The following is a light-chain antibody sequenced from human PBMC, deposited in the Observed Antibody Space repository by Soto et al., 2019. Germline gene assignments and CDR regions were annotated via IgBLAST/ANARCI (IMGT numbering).Light chain of an antibody. CDR2: ATS. V-gene: IGKV1-9*01. Sequence: DIQLTQSPSFLSASVGDRATITCRASQGISSYLAWYQQKPGKAPKLLIYATSTLQSGVPSRFSGSESGTEFPLTISSLQPEDFATYYCQQLNTYPFTFGGGTKVEIK. CDR3: QQLNTYPFT. J-gene: IGKJ4*01. CDR1: QGISSY.